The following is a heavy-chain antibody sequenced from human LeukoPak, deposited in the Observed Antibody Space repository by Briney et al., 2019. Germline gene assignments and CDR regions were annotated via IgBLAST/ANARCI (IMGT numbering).Heavy chain of an antibody. V-gene: IGHV1-2*02. J-gene: IGHJ4*02. CDR3: ARGSDYVWGSVY. D-gene: IGHD3-16*01. CDR1: GYTFTGYY. Sequence: ASVKVSCKASGYTFTGYYTHWVRQAPGQGLEWMGWINPNSGGTNYARKFQGRVTMTRDTSISTAYMELSRLRSDDTAVYYCARGSDYVWGSVYWGQGTLVTVSS. CDR2: INPNSGGT.